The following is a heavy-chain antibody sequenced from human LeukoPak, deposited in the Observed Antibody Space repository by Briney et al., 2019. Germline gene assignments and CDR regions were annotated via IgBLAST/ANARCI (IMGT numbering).Heavy chain of an antibody. D-gene: IGHD3-10*01. V-gene: IGHV4-31*03. CDR1: GGSISSGGYY. Sequence: SQTLSLTCTVSGGSISSGGYYWSWIRQHPGKGLEWIGYIYYSGSTYYNPSLKSRVTISVDTSKNQFSLKLSSVTAVDTAVYYCARGTFTMVREPVKSWGHGTLVTVSS. CDR3: ARGTFTMVREPVKS. J-gene: IGHJ4*01. CDR2: IYYSGST.